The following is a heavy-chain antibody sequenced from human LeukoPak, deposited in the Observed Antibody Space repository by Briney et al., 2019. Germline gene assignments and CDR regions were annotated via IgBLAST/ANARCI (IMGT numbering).Heavy chain of an antibody. D-gene: IGHD1-14*01. CDR2: INPSGDTT. J-gene: IGHJ3*02. CDR3: ARDPRIKAFDI. V-gene: IGHV1-46*01. Sequence: ASVKVSCKASGYIFTSYYIHWVRQAPGQGLEWMGVINPSGDTTTYAQKFQGRVTMTRDMSTSTVYMELSSLRSEDTAVYYCARDPRIKAFDIWGQGTMVTVSS. CDR1: GYIFTSYY.